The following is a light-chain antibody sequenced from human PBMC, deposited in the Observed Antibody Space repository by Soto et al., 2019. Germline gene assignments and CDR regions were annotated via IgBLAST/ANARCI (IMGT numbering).Light chain of an antibody. V-gene: IGKV1-6*02. CDR2: GSS. CDR3: LQDYNYPLT. CDR1: LGIRND. Sequence: AIQLTQSPSALSASVGDRVTITCRASLGIRNDLGWYQQKPGEAPRLLVYGSSTLQRGVPSRFSGSGSGTEFTLTISSLQLEDFGTYYCLQDYNYPLTVGGGTRLEI. J-gene: IGKJ4*01.